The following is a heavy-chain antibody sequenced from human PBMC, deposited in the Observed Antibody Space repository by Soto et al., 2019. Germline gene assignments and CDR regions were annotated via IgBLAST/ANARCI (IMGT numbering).Heavy chain of an antibody. Sequence: SETLSLTCAVSGGYISGGYYSWSWIRQPPGKGLEWLGFIYNSGSTYYNSSLKSRVPISVDRSKNHFFLNLTSVTAAGTAVYYCATYLICFKIRGEGTTVTV. D-gene: IGHD3-16*01. V-gene: IGHV4-30-2*01. CDR1: GGYISGGYYS. J-gene: IGHJ3*02. CDR2: IYNSGST. CDR3: ATYLICFKI.